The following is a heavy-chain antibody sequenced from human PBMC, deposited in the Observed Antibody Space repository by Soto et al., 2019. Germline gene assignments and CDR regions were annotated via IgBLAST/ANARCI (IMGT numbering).Heavy chain of an antibody. D-gene: IGHD3-10*01. V-gene: IGHV3-30-3*01. CDR2: ISYDGSNK. J-gene: IGHJ6*02. CDR1: GFTFSSYA. Sequence: QVQLVESGGGVVQPGRSLRLSCAASGFTFSSYAMHWGRQAPGKGLEWVAVISYDGSNKYYADSVKGRFTISRDNSKNTLYLQMNSLRAEDTAVYYCANRMVRGVIPYYGMDVWGQGTTVTVSS. CDR3: ANRMVRGVIPYYGMDV.